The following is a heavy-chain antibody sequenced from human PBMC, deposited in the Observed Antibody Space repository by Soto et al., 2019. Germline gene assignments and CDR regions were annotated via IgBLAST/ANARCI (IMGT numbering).Heavy chain of an antibody. V-gene: IGHV4-59*01. Sequence: SETLSLTCTVSGGSISGYYWSWIRQPPGKGLEWIGYIYYNGVANYNPSLKSRVTISVDTSKNQFSLRLSSVTAADAAVYYCARDQDGGYDYWGQGTLVTVSS. CDR1: GGSISGYY. J-gene: IGHJ4*02. CDR3: ARDQDGGYDY. CDR2: IYYNGVA. D-gene: IGHD5-12*01.